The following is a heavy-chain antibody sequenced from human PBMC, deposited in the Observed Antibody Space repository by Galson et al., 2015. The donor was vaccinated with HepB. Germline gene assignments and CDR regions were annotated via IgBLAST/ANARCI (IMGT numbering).Heavy chain of an antibody. D-gene: IGHD3-3*01. CDR2: ISGSGGST. V-gene: IGHV3-23*01. Sequence: SLRLSCAASGFTFSSYAMSWVRQAPGKGLEWVSAISGSGGSTYYADSVKGRFTISRDNSKNTLYLQMNSLRAEDTAVYYCAKGAPRPRVVRGEHPDYWGQGTLVTVSS. CDR1: GFTFSSYA. J-gene: IGHJ4*02. CDR3: AKGAPRPRVVRGEHPDY.